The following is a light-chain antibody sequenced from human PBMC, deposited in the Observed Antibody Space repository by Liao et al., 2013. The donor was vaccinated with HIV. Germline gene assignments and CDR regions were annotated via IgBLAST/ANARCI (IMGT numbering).Light chain of an antibody. Sequence: SYELTQPPSVSVSPGQTATIACSGDNLGDKYASWYQQKPGQSPVMVIYQDVQRPSGIPERFSGSNSGNTATLTISGTQAMDEADYYCQAWDSSTYWVFGGGTKLTVL. J-gene: IGLJ3*02. V-gene: IGLV3-1*01. CDR3: QAWDSSTYWV. CDR1: NLGDKY. CDR2: QDV.